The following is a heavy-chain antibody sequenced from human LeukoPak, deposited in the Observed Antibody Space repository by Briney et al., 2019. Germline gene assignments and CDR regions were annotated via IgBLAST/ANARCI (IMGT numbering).Heavy chain of an antibody. CDR2: ISSSGSTI. Sequence: GGSLRLSCAASGFTFSSYEMNWVRQAPGKGLEWVSYISSSGSTIYYADSVKGRFTISRDNAKNSLYLQMNSLRAEDTAVYYCARGGDAAAGTDYFDYWAREPWSPSPQ. CDR1: GFTFSSYE. J-gene: IGHJ4*02. D-gene: IGHD6-13*01. V-gene: IGHV3-48*03. CDR3: ARGGDAAAGTDYFDY.